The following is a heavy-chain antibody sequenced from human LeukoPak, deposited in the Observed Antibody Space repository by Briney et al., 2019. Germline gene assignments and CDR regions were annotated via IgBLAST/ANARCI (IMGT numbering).Heavy chain of an antibody. CDR2: IIPIFGIA. Sequence: SVKLSCKASGSTVGRYNIRWVGQAPGLGLEWMGRIIPIFGIANYAQKFQGRVTITADKSTSTAYMELSSLRSEDTAVYYCAREMATTRTDFDYWGQGTLVTVSS. CDR1: GSTVGRYN. V-gene: IGHV1-69*04. J-gene: IGHJ4*02. CDR3: AREMATTRTDFDY. D-gene: IGHD5-24*01.